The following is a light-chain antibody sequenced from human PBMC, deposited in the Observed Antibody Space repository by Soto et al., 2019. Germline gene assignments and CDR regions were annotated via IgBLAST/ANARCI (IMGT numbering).Light chain of an antibody. CDR3: SSYAGSNNVV. J-gene: IGLJ2*01. CDR1: SSDIGFYNY. Sequence: QSVLTQPPSASGSPGQSVTISCTGTSSDIGFYNYVSWYQQHPGKAPKLMIYEVNKRPSGVPDRFSGSKSGNTASLTVSGLQGEDEADYYCSSYAGSNNVVFGGGTKLTVL. CDR2: EVN. V-gene: IGLV2-8*01.